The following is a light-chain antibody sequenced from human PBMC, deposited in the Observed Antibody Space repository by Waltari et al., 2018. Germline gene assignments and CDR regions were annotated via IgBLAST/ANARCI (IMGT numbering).Light chain of an antibody. V-gene: IGKV3-20*01. CDR2: GAS. J-gene: IGKJ2*01. Sequence: EIVLTQSPGTLSLSPWERATLSCRASQSVSSSYVAWYQQKPGQAPRLLLYGASSRATGIPDRFSGSGSGTDFTLTISRMEPEDFAVYYCQQYGSSPMYTFGQGTKLEIK. CDR3: QQYGSSPMYT. CDR1: QSVSSSY.